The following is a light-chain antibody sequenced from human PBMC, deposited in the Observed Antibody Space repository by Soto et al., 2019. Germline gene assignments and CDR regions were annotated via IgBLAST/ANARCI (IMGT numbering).Light chain of an antibody. J-gene: IGKJ3*01. CDR2: GAT. CDR1: QDINNY. V-gene: IGKV1-27*01. Sequence: DIQLTQSPSPLSASVGDRVTITCRASQDINNYLAWYQQRPGKVPKLLIYGATTLQPGVPSRFSGSGSGTDFTLTITSLQPEDVATYYCQNCKSAVFTFGPGTKVDIK. CDR3: QNCKSAVFT.